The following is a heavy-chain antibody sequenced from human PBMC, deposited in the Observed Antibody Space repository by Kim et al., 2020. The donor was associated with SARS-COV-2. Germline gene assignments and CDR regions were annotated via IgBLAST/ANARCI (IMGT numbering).Heavy chain of an antibody. CDR1: GFTFSTFA. CDR3: ATPGSGGYPAPYDF. Sequence: GGSLRLSCAASGFTFSTFAMSWVRQAPGKGLRWVAAISGSGGSTYYADSVKGRFTISRDNSRNTLSLHMSSLRAEDTAVYYCATPGSGGYPAPYDFWGQGTLVIVSS. D-gene: IGHD1-26*01. J-gene: IGHJ4*02. CDR2: ISGSGGST. V-gene: IGHV3-23*01.